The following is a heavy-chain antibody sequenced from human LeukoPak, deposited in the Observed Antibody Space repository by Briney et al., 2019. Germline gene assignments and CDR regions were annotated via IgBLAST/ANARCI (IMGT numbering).Heavy chain of an antibody. Sequence: ASVKVSCKASGGTFSSYGISWVRQAPGQGLEWMGWISAYNGNTNYAQKLQGRVTMTTDTSTSTAYMELRSLRSDDTAVYYCALWFGELQVDYWGQGTLVTVSS. D-gene: IGHD3-10*01. J-gene: IGHJ4*02. CDR2: ISAYNGNT. V-gene: IGHV1-18*01. CDR3: ALWFGELQVDY. CDR1: GGTFSSYG.